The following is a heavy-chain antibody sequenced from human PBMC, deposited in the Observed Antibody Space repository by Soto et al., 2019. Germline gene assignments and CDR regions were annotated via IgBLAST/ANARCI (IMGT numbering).Heavy chain of an antibody. CDR1: GGTFSSYA. CDR2: IIPIFGTA. J-gene: IGHJ6*02. V-gene: IGHV1-69*13. Sequence: GASVKVSCKASGGTFSSYAISWVRQAPGQGLEWMGGIIPIFGTANYAQKFQGRVTITADESTSTAYMELSSLRSEDTAVYYCARDRHFRTRIFGVVTYAYYYYGMDVWGQGTTVTVSS. CDR3: ARDRHFRTRIFGVVTYAYYYYGMDV. D-gene: IGHD3-3*01.